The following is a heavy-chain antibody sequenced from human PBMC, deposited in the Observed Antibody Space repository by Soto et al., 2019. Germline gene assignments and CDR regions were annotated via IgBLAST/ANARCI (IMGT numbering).Heavy chain of an antibody. CDR2: IYYSGNT. Sequence: PSETLSLTCTVSGGSISSGNYYWSWIRQHPGKGLEWIGYIYYSGNTYYNPSLKSRVTISVDTSKNQFSLKLSSVTAADTAVYYCARGPTWSGYYPFDYWGQGTLVTVSS. V-gene: IGHV4-31*03. D-gene: IGHD3-3*01. CDR3: ARGPTWSGYYPFDY. J-gene: IGHJ4*02. CDR1: GGSISSGNYY.